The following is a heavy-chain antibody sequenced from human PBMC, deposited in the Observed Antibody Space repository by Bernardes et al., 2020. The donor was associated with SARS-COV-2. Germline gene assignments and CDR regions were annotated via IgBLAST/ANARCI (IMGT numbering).Heavy chain of an antibody. CDR3: ARDLDRLYSGSRTDAFDI. V-gene: IGHV1-2*02. CDR2: INPHSGGT. CDR1: GYTLSYYY. J-gene: IGHJ3*02. Sequence: ASVTVSCKASGYTLSYYYMHWVRQAPGQGLEWMGWINPHSGGTNYAQKFQGRVTVTRDTSISTAYMELSRLTSDDTAVYYCARDLDRLYSGSRTDAFDIWGQGTMVTVSS. D-gene: IGHD1-26*01.